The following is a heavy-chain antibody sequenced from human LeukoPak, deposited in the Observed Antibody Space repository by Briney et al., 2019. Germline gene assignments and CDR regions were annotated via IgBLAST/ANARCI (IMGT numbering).Heavy chain of an antibody. D-gene: IGHD3-3*01. CDR3: ARTVRYYDFWSGYFSYFDY. Sequence: GGSLRLSCAAFGFSFRTYAMNWVRHAPGKGLEWVSVISGNGDLIRYADSVKGRFTISRDNSKNTLYLQMNSLRAEDTAVYYCARTVRYYDFWSGYFSYFDYWGQGTLVTVSS. CDR2: ISGNGDLI. V-gene: IGHV3-23*01. CDR1: GFSFRTYA. J-gene: IGHJ4*02.